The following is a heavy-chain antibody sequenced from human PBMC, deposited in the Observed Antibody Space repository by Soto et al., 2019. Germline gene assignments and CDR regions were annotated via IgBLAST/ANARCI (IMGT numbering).Heavy chain of an antibody. V-gene: IGHV3-33*01. CDR3: AATGPY. J-gene: IGHJ4*02. Sequence: QVQLVESGGGVVQPGRSLRLSCAASGFTFSSYGIHWVRQAPGKGLEWVAVIWFDGSNKFYADSVKGRFTISRDNSKNTVSLQVNSLRDENSAAYYCAATGPYWGQGTLVTVSS. CDR1: GFTFSSYG. CDR2: IWFDGSNK.